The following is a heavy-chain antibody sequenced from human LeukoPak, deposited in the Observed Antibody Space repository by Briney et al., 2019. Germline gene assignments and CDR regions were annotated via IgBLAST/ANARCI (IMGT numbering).Heavy chain of an antibody. CDR1: GGSFRNYY. Sequence: PSETLSLTRTVSGGSFRNYYWSWIRQPAGKGLGWIGRIYTSGSTNYNPSVKSRVTMSVDTSNNQFSLKLTSVTAADTAVYYCARQPPQYYGMDVWGQGTTVTVSS. CDR3: ARQPPQYYGMDV. V-gene: IGHV4-4*07. J-gene: IGHJ6*02. D-gene: IGHD1-14*01. CDR2: IYTSGST.